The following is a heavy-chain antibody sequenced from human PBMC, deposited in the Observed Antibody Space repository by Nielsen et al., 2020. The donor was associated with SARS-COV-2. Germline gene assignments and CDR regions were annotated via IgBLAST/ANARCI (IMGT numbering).Heavy chain of an antibody. Sequence: GGSLKISCAASGFTFTTYTMNWVRQAPGKGLEWVSAISSSSSYIYYADSVKGRFTISRDNSKNTLYLQMNSLTAVDTAVYYCATGVAEFWGQGTLVTVSS. D-gene: IGHD6-13*01. CDR2: ISSSSSYI. V-gene: IGHV3-21*03. CDR3: ATGVAEF. CDR1: GFTFTTYT. J-gene: IGHJ4*02.